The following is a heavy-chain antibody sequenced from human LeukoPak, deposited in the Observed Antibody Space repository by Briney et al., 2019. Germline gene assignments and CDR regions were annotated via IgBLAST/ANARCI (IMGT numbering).Heavy chain of an antibody. CDR2: IIPIFGTA. CDR1: GGTFSSYA. J-gene: IGHJ4*02. Sequence: ASVKVSCKASGGTFSSYAISGVRQAPGQGLEWMGGIIPIFGTANYAQKFQGRVTITADKSTSTAYMELSSLRSEDTAVYYCARDRVCSGGSCYSYFDSWGQGTLVTVSS. D-gene: IGHD2-15*01. V-gene: IGHV1-69*06. CDR3: ARDRVCSGGSCYSYFDS.